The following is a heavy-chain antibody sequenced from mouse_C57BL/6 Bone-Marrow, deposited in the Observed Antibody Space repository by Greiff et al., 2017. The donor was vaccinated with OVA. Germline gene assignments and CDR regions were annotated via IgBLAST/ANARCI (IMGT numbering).Heavy chain of an antibody. CDR2: INPSSGYT. J-gene: IGHJ2*01. CDR3: ARTESPRGYYFDY. V-gene: IGHV1-7*01. CDR1: GYTFTSYW. Sequence: QVQLQQSGAELAKPGASVKLSCKASGYTFTSYWMHWVKQRPGQGLEWIGYINPSSGYTKYKQKFKDKATLTADKSSSTAYMQLSSLTYEDSAVYYCARTESPRGYYFDYWGQGTTLTVSS.